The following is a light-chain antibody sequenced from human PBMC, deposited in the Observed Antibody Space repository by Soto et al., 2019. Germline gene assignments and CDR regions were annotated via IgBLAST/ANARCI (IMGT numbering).Light chain of an antibody. J-gene: IGLJ2*01. V-gene: IGLV2-14*01. CDR3: SSYTSISTQV. Sequence: QSALTQPASLSGSPGQSITISCSGTSSDVGAYNFVSWYQQHPGKAPKLIISEVSDRPSGLSNRFSGSKSGNVASLTISGLQPEDEAYYYCSSYTSISTQVFGGGTQLTVL. CDR1: SSDVGAYNF. CDR2: EVS.